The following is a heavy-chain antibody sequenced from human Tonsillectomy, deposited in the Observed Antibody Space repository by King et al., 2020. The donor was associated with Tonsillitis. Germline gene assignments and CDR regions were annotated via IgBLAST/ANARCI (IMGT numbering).Heavy chain of an antibody. D-gene: IGHD3-16*01. CDR3: AKDGIGLSGWYFEL. J-gene: IGHJ2*01. V-gene: IGHV3-30*18. CDR2: IAYVASYE. Sequence: VQLVQSGGGVVQPGTSLRLSCAASGFTFGNYGMHWVRQAPGKGLEWVALIAYVASYENYADSVKGRFTISRDNSKNTLYLKMNSLRVEDTAVYYCAKDGIGLSGWYFELWGRGTLVTVSS. CDR1: GFTFGNYG.